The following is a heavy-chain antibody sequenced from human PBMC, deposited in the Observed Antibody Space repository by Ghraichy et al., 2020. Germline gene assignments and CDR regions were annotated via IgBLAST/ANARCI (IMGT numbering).Heavy chain of an antibody. CDR1: GYSFTSYW. Sequence: ESLNISCKGSGYSFTSYWIGWVRQMPGKGLEWMGIIYPGDSDTRYSPSFQGQVTISADKSISTAYLQWSSLKASDTAMYYCALSPMGSSDWFDPWGQGTLVTVSS. J-gene: IGHJ5*02. CDR2: IYPGDSDT. CDR3: ALSPMGSSDWFDP. D-gene: IGHD6-6*01. V-gene: IGHV5-51*01.